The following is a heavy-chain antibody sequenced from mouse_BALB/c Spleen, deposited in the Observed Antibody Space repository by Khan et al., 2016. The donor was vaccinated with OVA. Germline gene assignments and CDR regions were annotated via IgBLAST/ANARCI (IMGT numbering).Heavy chain of an antibody. J-gene: IGHJ1*01. D-gene: IGHD1-1*01. CDR2: ISSGSGTI. Sequence: EVELVVSGGGLVQPGGSRKLSCAASGFTFSNFGMHWVRQAPEKGLEWVAYISSGSGTIYYADIVKGRFTISRDNPKNTLFLQMTSLRSEDTAMYYCTREGTSLVPTWDWYFDGCGAGTTVTVSS. CDR3: TREGTSLVPTWDWYFDG. V-gene: IGHV5-17*02. CDR1: GFTFSNFG.